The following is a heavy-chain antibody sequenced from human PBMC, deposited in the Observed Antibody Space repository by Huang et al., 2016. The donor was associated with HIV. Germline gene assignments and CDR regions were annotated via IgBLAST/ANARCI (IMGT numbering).Heavy chain of an antibody. CDR1: GGSLSGYF. CDR2: INHAEVT. CDR3: TREIMISFGGPFDS. Sequence: QVQLEQWGAGLLKPSETLSLTCAVYGGSLSGYFWTWIRQSPGKGLEWIGQINHAEVTDYNPSLKSRATISVDTSKNQFSLKLTSVTAADTAIYYCTREIMISFGGPFDSWGHGNLVTVSS. D-gene: IGHD3-16*01. J-gene: IGHJ5*01. V-gene: IGHV4-34*02.